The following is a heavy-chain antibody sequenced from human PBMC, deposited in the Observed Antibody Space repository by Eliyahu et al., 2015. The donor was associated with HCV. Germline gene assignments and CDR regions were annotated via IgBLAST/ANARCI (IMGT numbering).Heavy chain of an antibody. Sequence: QVQLVESGGGVLQPGRSLRLSCAASGFTFSDFYMHWVRQAPGKGLEWVAVISHDGTKKYYADSLNGRLTISRDNSRNTLFLQVTSLREEDTGLYYCTRGGCSGGACSLGSNDDYWGQGTLVTVSS. CDR3: TRGGCSGGACSLGSNDDY. J-gene: IGHJ4*02. CDR1: GFTFSDFY. CDR2: ISHDGTKK. D-gene: IGHD2-15*01. V-gene: IGHV3-30-3*01.